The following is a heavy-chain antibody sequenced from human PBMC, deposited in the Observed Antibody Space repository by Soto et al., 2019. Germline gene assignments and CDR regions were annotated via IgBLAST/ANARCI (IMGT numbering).Heavy chain of an antibody. V-gene: IGHV1-69*01. D-gene: IGHD3-22*01. CDR3: ARTYYYDSSGYYHGDYFDY. CDR1: GGTFSSYA. Sequence: SVKVSCKASGGTFSSYAISWVRQAPVQGLEWMGGIIPIFGTANYAQKFQGRVTITADESTSTAYMELSSLRSEDTAVYYCARTYYYDSSGYYHGDYFDYWGQGTLVTVSS. CDR2: IIPIFGTA. J-gene: IGHJ4*02.